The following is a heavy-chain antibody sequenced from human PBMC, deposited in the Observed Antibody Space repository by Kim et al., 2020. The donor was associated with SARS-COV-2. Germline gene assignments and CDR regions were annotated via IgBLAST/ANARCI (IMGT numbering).Heavy chain of an antibody. V-gene: IGHV4-61*01. CDR2: IYYSGST. CDR3: ARRLRSVGATLFGKDAFDI. Sequence: SETLSLTCTVSGGSVSSGSYYWSWIRQPPGKGLEWIGYIYYSGSTNYNPSLKSRVTISVDTSKNQFSLKLSSVTAADTAVYYCARRLRSVGATLFGKDAFDIWGQGTMVTVSS. J-gene: IGHJ3*02. CDR1: GGSVSSGSYY. D-gene: IGHD1-26*01.